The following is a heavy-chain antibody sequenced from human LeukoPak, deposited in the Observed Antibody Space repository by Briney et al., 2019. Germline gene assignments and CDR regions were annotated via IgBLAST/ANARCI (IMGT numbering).Heavy chain of an antibody. D-gene: IGHD3-16*01. CDR3: ARQVTFGYAYAYYFDY. Sequence: NASETLSLTCTVSGGSISSTYYYWGWIRQPPGKGLEWIGNFHYSGSNSYNPSLKSRVTISVDTSKNQLSLRLSSVTAADTAVYYCARQVTFGYAYAYYFDYWGQGTLVTVSS. CDR1: GGSISSTYYY. V-gene: IGHV4-39*01. J-gene: IGHJ4*02. CDR2: FHYSGSN.